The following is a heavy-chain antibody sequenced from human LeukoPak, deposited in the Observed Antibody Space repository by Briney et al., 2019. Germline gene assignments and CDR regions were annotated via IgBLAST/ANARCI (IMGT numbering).Heavy chain of an antibody. CDR1: GYTFTSYG. V-gene: IGHV1-18*01. J-gene: IGHJ3*02. CDR3: ARDANSSGWQLDAFDI. Sequence: ASVKVSCKASGYTFTSYGISWVRQAPGQGLEWMGWISAYNGNTNYVQKLQGRVTMTTDTSTSTAYMELRSLRSDDTAVYYCARDANSSGWQLDAFDIWGQGTMVTVSS. CDR2: ISAYNGNT. D-gene: IGHD6-19*01.